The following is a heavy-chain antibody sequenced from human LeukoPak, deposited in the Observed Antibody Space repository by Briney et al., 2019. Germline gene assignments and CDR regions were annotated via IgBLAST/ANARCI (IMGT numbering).Heavy chain of an antibody. V-gene: IGHV3-23*01. Sequence: PGGSLRLSCAASGFTFSTYTMSWVRQAPGKGLEWVSTITGSGGSTYYADSVKGRFTISRDNSKNTLYLQINSLRAEDTAVYYCAKGTGNYVRWFDPWGQGTLVTVSS. J-gene: IGHJ5*02. D-gene: IGHD3-16*01. CDR1: GFTFSTYT. CDR2: ITGSGGST. CDR3: AKGTGNYVRWFDP.